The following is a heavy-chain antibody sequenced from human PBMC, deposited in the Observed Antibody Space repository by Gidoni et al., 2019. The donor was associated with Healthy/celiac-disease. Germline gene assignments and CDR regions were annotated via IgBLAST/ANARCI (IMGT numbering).Heavy chain of an antibody. CDR1: GGSISSSNW. CDR2: IYHSGST. J-gene: IGHJ5*02. V-gene: IGHV4-4*02. Sequence: QVQLQESGPGLVQPSGTLSLTCAVPGGSISSSNWWSWVRQPPGKGLEWIGEIYHSGSTNYNPSLKSRVTISVDKSKNQFSLKLSSVTAADTAVYYCARRTQDRSSSWGWFDPWGQGTLVTVSS. D-gene: IGHD6-6*01. CDR3: ARRTQDRSSSWGWFDP.